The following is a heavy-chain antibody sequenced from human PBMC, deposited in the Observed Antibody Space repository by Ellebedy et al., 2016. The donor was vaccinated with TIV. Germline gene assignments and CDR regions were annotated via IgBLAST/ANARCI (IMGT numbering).Heavy chain of an antibody. Sequence: KVSCXGSGYSFTSYWIGWVRQMPGKGLEWMGIIYPGDSDTRYSPSFQGQVTISADKSISTAFLQWSSLKASDTAMYYCARYDDYYYYMDVWGKGTTVTVSS. CDR1: GYSFTSYW. CDR2: IYPGDSDT. V-gene: IGHV5-51*01. CDR3: ARYDDYYYYMDV. D-gene: IGHD2-8*01. J-gene: IGHJ6*03.